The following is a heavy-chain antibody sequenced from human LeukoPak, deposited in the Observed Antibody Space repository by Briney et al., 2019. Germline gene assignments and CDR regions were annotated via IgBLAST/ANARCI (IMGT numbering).Heavy chain of an antibody. J-gene: IGHJ6*03. V-gene: IGHV1-2*02. CDR3: ARFPPVSYYMDV. D-gene: IGHD1-14*01. Sequence: ASVKVFCKASGYTFTGYYLHWVRQAPGQGLEWMGWINPNSGGTNFAQKFQGRVTMTRDTSISTAYMELSRLKSDDTAVYYCARFPPVSYYMDVWGKGTTVTVSS. CDR2: INPNSGGT. CDR1: GYTFTGYY.